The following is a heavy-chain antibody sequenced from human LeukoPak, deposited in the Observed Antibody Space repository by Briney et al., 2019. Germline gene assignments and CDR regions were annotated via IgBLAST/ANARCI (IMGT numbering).Heavy chain of an antibody. CDR2: ISGSGGST. V-gene: IGHV3-23*01. J-gene: IGHJ2*01. CDR1: GFTFSSYA. D-gene: IGHD2-21*02. Sequence: PGGSLRLSCAASGFTFSSYAMSWVRQAPGKGLEWVSAISGSGGSTYYADSVKGRFTISRDNSRNTLYLQMNSLRAEDTAAYYCAKDGTYCGGDCYPNWYFDLWGRGTLVTVSS. CDR3: AKDGTYCGGDCYPNWYFDL.